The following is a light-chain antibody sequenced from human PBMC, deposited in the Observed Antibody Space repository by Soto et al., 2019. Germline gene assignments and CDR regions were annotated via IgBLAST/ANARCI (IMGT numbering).Light chain of an antibody. J-gene: IGKJ1*01. V-gene: IGKV3-15*01. CDR3: LPDKSYGA. CDR1: QSVSSN. CDR2: SAS. Sequence: EIGKTGSQCNLSVSPGERVTLYSRASQSVSSNLAWYQQKPGQAPRLLIYSASSRAPAFPASFSGSGTGTDFSVTISSLQPDDFAPYFSLPDKSYGAFAEGTKVDIK.